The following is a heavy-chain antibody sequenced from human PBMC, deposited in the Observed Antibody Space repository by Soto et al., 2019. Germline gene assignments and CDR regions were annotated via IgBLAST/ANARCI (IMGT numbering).Heavy chain of an antibody. V-gene: IGHV3-21*06. Sequence: WGSLRLSCAASGFTLRTYTINWVRHAPGKGLEWVSSISISSSDRYYADSVRGRFTISRDNAKNALYLQMNSLRADDTAVYFCVRGMNPLFGGQGTLVTVSS. J-gene: IGHJ4*01. CDR3: VRGMNPLF. CDR2: ISISSSDR. CDR1: GFTLRTYT.